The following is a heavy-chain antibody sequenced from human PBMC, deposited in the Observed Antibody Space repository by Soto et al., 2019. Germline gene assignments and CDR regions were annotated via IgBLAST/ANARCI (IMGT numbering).Heavy chain of an antibody. J-gene: IGHJ6*03. D-gene: IGHD3-10*01. V-gene: IGHV3-21*01. CDR3: ARDLTYGSGSYYSTNYYYYMDV. CDR1: GFTFSSYS. CDR2: ISSSSSYI. Sequence: GGSLRLSCAASGFTFSSYSMNWVRQAPGKGLEWVSSISSSSSYIYYADSVKGRFTISRDNAKNSLYLQMNSLRAEDTAVYYCARDLTYGSGSYYSTNYYYYMDVWGKGTTVTVSS.